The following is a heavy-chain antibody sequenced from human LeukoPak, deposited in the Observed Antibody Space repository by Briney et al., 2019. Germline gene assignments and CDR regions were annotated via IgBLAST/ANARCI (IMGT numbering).Heavy chain of an antibody. Sequence: GGSLRLSCAASGFTFSDYYMSWIRQAPGKGLEWVSYISSSGSTIYYADSVKGRFTISRDNAKNSLYLQMNSLRAEDTAVFYCARDQYDTWSRRGNFDPWGQGTLVIVSS. V-gene: IGHV3-11*01. J-gene: IGHJ5*02. CDR2: ISSSGSTI. CDR3: ARDQYDTWSRRGNFDP. D-gene: IGHD3-3*01. CDR1: GFTFSDYY.